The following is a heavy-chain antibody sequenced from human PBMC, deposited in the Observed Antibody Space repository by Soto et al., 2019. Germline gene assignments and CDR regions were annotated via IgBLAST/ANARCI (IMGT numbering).Heavy chain of an antibody. D-gene: IGHD2-21*02. Sequence: SLRLSCAASGFTFSSYGMHWVRQAPGKGLEWVAVISYDGSNKYYADSVKGRFTISRDNSKNTLYLQMNSLRAEDTAVYYCAKDLPDGGNSLGMDVWGQGTTVTVSS. CDR2: ISYDGSNK. CDR1: GFTFSSYG. V-gene: IGHV3-30*18. CDR3: AKDLPDGGNSLGMDV. J-gene: IGHJ6*02.